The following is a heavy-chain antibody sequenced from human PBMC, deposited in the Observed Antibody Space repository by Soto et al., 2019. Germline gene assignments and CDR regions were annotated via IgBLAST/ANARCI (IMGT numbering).Heavy chain of an antibody. D-gene: IGHD2-2*01. CDR3: ARVGRDIVVVPASDY. CDR1: GFTFSSYS. Sequence: GGSLSLSCAPSGFTFSSYSMNWVRQAPGRGLEWVSSISISSSYIYYADSVKGRFTISRDNAKNSLYLQMNSLRAEDTAVYYCARVGRDIVVVPASDYWGQGTLVTVSS. CDR2: ISISSSYI. V-gene: IGHV3-21*01. J-gene: IGHJ4*02.